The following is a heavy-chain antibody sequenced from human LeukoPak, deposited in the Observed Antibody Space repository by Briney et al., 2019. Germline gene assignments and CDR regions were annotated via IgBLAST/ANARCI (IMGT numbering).Heavy chain of an antibody. V-gene: IGHV3-23*01. Sequence: GGSLRLSCAASGFTFSSYAMGWVRQAPGKGLEWVSAISGSGGSTYYAASVKGRFTISRDNSKNTLYLQMNSLRAEDTAVYYCAKIYPPRPVRPRTNWFDPWGQGTLVTVSS. CDR3: AKIYPPRPVRPRTNWFDP. J-gene: IGHJ5*02. D-gene: IGHD3-10*01. CDR1: GFTFSSYA. CDR2: ISGSGGST.